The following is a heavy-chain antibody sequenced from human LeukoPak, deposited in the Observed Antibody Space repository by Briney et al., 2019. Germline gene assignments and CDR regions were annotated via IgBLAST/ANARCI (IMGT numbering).Heavy chain of an antibody. CDR2: IYYSGST. CDR1: GGSISSSSYY. Sequence: SETLSLTCTVSGGSISSSSYYWGWSRQPPGKGLEWIGSIYYSGSTYYNPSLKSRVTISVDTSKDQFSLKLSSVTAADTAVYYCARQGFFWSGYRLPPRRYFDYWGQGTLVTVSS. V-gene: IGHV4-39*01. J-gene: IGHJ4*02. D-gene: IGHD3-3*01. CDR3: ARQGFFWSGYRLPPRRYFDY.